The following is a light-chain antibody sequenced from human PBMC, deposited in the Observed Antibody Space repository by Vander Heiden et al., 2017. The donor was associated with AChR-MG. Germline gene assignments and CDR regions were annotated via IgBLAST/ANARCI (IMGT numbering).Light chain of an antibody. CDR3: GSYTTSTTQI. CDR1: SSDVGGYDF. J-gene: IGLJ2*01. V-gene: IGLV2-14*03. CDR2: EVN. Sequence: QSALTQPASVSGSPGQSITISCTGSSSDVGGYDFVSWYQQHPGKAPKLSIYEVNYRPAGVSDRFSGSKSGNTASLTIFGLQSEDEAHYYCGSYTTSTTQIFGGGTKLTVL.